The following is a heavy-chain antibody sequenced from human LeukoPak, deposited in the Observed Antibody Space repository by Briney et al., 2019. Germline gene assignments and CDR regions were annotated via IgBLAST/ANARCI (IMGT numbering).Heavy chain of an antibody. V-gene: IGHV1-46*01. CDR2: INPSGGST. CDR3: ARGGSAGWLFFPNWLDP. J-gene: IGHJ5*02. Sequence: ASVKVSCKASGYTFTSYYMHWVRQAPGQGLEWMGLINPSGGSTSYAQKFQGRVTMTRDTSTSTVYMELSSLRSEDTAVYYCARGGSAGWLFFPNWLDPWGQGTLVTVSS. D-gene: IGHD3-22*01. CDR1: GYTFTSYY.